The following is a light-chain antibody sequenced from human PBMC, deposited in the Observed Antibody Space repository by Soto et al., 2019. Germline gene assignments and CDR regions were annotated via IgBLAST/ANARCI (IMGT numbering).Light chain of an antibody. CDR1: SSDVGGNNY. J-gene: IGLJ2*01. CDR2: EVS. CDR3: SSYAGTTNVF. Sequence: QSALTQPPSASGSPGQSVTISCTGTSSDVGGNNYVSWYQQHPGKAPKLMIYEVSKRPSGVPDRFSGSKSGNTASLTVSGLQAEDEADYYCSSYAGTTNVFFGGGTKLTVL. V-gene: IGLV2-8*01.